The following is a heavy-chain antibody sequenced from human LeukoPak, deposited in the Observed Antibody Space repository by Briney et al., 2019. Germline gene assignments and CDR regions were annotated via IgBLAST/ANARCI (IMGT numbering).Heavy chain of an antibody. CDR1: GYTFTGYY. CDR2: INPNSGGT. CDR3: ARDQTGLYYYGSGGCIPDGFLI. D-gene: IGHD3-10*01. V-gene: IGHV1-2*02. Sequence: ASVKVSCKASGYTFTGYYMHWVRQAPGQGLEWMGWINPNSGGTNYAQKFQGRVTMTRDTSISTAYMELSRLRSDDTAVYYCARDQTGLYYYGSGGCIPDGFLIWGQGTLVTVSS. J-gene: IGHJ4*02.